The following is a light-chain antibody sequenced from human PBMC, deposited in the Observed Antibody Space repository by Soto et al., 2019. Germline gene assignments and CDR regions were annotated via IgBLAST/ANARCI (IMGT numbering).Light chain of an antibody. V-gene: IGLV2-14*01. Sequence: QSLLTQPSGVSGSTGHSIRICCARASSDIGGYNYVSWYQQQAGKAPTLMIYEASSRPSGVSKRFPGSKSGNTASLTISGLQAEDEADYLCGSYTSSSTLDIFG. CDR3: GSYTSSSTLDI. J-gene: IGLJ1*01. CDR2: EAS. CDR1: SSDIGGYNY.